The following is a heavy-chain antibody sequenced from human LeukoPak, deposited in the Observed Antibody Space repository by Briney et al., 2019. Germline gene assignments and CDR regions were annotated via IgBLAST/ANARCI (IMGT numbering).Heavy chain of an antibody. V-gene: IGHV4-59*01. Sequence: SETLSLTCTVSGGSISSYYWSWIRQPPGKGLEWIGYIYYSGSTNYNPSLKSRVTISVDTSKNQFSLKLSSVTAADTAVYYCARVGTMVRGVLPYYFDYWGXGTLVTVSX. J-gene: IGHJ4*01. CDR3: ARVGTMVRGVLPYYFDY. CDR1: GGSISSYY. D-gene: IGHD3-10*01. CDR2: IYYSGST.